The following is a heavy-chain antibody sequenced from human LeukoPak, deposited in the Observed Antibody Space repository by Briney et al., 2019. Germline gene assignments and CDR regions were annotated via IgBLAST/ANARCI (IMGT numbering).Heavy chain of an antibody. D-gene: IGHD3-22*01. CDR1: GGSISSGGYY. Sequence: SETLSLTCTVSGGSISSGGYYWSWIRQHPGKGLEWIGYIYYSGSTNYNPSPKSRVTISVDTSKNQFSLKLSSVTAADTAVYYCARVHYEGMGAFDIWGQGTMVTVSS. V-gene: IGHV4-61*08. J-gene: IGHJ3*02. CDR3: ARVHYEGMGAFDI. CDR2: IYYSGST.